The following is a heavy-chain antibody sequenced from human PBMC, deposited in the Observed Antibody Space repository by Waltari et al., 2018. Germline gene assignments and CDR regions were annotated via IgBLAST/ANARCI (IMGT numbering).Heavy chain of an antibody. CDR3: ARDPWDSSGYPYYYGMDV. Sequence: QLQLQESGPGLVKPSETLSLTCTVSGGSISSSSYSWGWIRQPPGKGLEWIGSIYSGSTYYNPSLKSRVTISVDTSKNQFSLKLSSVTAADTAVYYCARDPWDSSGYPYYYGMDVWGQGTTVTVSS. V-gene: IGHV4-39*07. D-gene: IGHD3-22*01. CDR2: IYSGST. J-gene: IGHJ6*02. CDR1: GGSISSSSYS.